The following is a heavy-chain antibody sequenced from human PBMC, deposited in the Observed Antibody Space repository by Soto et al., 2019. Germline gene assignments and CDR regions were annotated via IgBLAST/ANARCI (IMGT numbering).Heavy chain of an antibody. CDR3: ASRGYYVSGSYLPDY. V-gene: IGHV1-46*03. D-gene: IGHD3-10*01. J-gene: IGHJ4*02. Sequence: GASVKVSCKASGYTFTSYYMHWVRQAPGQGLEWMGIINPSGGSTSYAQKFQGRVTMTRDTSTSTVYMELSSLRSEDTAVYYCASRGYYVSGSYLPDYWGQGTLVTVSS. CDR1: GYTFTSYY. CDR2: INPSGGST.